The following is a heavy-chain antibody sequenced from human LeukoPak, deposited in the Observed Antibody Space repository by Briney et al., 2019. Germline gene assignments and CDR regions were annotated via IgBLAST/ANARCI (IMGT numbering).Heavy chain of an antibody. D-gene: IGHD2-15*01. Sequence: SGRSLRLSCAASGFTFSSYWMHWVRQAPGKGLVWVSRINSDGSSTSYADSVKGRFTISRDNAKNTLYLQMNSLRAEDTAVYYCARDPHYFLGYCSGGSCYSVFDYWGQGTLVTVSS. CDR2: INSDGSST. J-gene: IGHJ4*02. CDR3: ARDPHYFLGYCSGGSCYSVFDY. V-gene: IGHV3-74*01. CDR1: GFTFSSYW.